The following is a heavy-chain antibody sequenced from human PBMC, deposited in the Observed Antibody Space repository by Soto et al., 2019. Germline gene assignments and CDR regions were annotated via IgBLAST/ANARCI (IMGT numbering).Heavy chain of an antibody. D-gene: IGHD3-22*01. CDR1: GFTFSSYA. CDR2: ISGSGGST. V-gene: IGHV3-23*01. CDR3: AKGVFQYYYDSSGYYLPSAY. Sequence: GGSLRLSCAASGFTFSSYAMGWVRQAPGKGLEWVSAISGSGGSTYYADSVKGRFTISRDNSKNTLYLQMNSLRAEDTAVYYCAKGVFQYYYDSSGYYLPSAYWGQGTLVTVSS. J-gene: IGHJ4*02.